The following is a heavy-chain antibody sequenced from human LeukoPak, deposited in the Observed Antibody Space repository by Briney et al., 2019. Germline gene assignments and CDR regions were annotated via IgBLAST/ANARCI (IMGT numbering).Heavy chain of an antibody. CDR1: GYTFTSYG. J-gene: IGHJ4*02. Sequence: ASVKVSCKASGYTFTSYGISWVRQAPGQGLEWMGWISAYNGNTNYAQKLQGRVTMTTDTSTSTAYMELRSLRSDDTAVYYCARSSAYYYDSSGWIWGQGTLVTVSS. CDR2: ISAYNGNT. CDR3: ARSSAYYYDSSGWI. V-gene: IGHV1-18*01. D-gene: IGHD3-22*01.